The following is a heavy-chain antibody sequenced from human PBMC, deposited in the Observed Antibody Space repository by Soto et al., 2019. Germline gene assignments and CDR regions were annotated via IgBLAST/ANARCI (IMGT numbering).Heavy chain of an antibody. V-gene: IGHV3-23*01. CDR3: AKGLATYNFNELDS. J-gene: IGHJ4*02. CDR2: ITNTGEV. CDR1: GFIFSDYA. Sequence: GGSLRLSCAASGFIFSDYAMSWVRQAPGKGLEWVSGITNTGEVFYAGSVKGRFGISKDDSKNTLYLHMSSLRAEDTALYFCAKGLATYNFNELDSWGQGALVTVSS. D-gene: IGHD1-1*01.